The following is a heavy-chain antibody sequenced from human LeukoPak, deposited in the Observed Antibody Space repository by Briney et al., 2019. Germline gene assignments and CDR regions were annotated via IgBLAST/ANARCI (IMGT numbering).Heavy chain of an antibody. Sequence: PGRSLRLSCAASGFTFSSYAMHWVRQAPGKGLEWVSVIYSGGGGGSTYYADSVKGRFTISRDNSKNTLYLQMNSLRAEDTAVYYCARDRITMVRGVIIKLYGMDVWGKGTTVTVSS. CDR3: ARDRITMVRGVIIKLYGMDV. CDR1: GFTFSSYA. D-gene: IGHD3-10*01. J-gene: IGHJ6*04. CDR2: IYSGGGGGST. V-gene: IGHV3-NL1*01.